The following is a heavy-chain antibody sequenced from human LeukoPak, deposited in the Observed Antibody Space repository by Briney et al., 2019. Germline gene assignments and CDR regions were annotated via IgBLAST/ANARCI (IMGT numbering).Heavy chain of an antibody. Sequence: SVKVSCKASGGTFSSYAISWVRQAPGQGLEWMGGIIPICGTANYAKKFQRRVRITAAESTSTAYIGLSTVRSADKAVYYCARGYSGYDYAGYWGQGTLVTVSS. V-gene: IGHV1-69*13. J-gene: IGHJ4*02. CDR2: IIPICGTA. D-gene: IGHD5-12*01. CDR1: GGTFSSYA. CDR3: ARGYSGYDYAGY.